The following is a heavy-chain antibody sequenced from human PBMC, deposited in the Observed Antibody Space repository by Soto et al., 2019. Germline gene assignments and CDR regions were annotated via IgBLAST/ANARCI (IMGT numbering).Heavy chain of an antibody. Sequence: GESLKISCKGSGYSFTSYWIGWVRQMPGKGLEWMGIIYPGDSDTRYSPSFQSQVTISADKSISTAYLQWSSLKASDTAMYYCARRGIADYYYYGMDVWGQGTTVTVSS. CDR1: GYSFTSYW. D-gene: IGHD2-15*01. CDR3: ARRGIADYYYYGMDV. V-gene: IGHV5-51*01. CDR2: IYPGDSDT. J-gene: IGHJ6*02.